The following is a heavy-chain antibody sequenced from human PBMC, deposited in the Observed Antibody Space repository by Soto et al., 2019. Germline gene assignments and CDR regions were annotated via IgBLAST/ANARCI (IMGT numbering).Heavy chain of an antibody. D-gene: IGHD4-4*01. J-gene: IGHJ4*02. CDR1: GFTFSSYA. CDR3: AKGPREEYSNSKGNY. V-gene: IGHV3-23*01. CDR2: ISGSGGST. Sequence: PGGSLRLSCAASGFTFSSYAMSWVRQAPGKGLEWVSAISGSGGSTYYADSVKGRFTISRDNSKTTLYLQMNSLRAEDTAVYYCAKGPREEYSNSKGNYWGQGTLVTVSA.